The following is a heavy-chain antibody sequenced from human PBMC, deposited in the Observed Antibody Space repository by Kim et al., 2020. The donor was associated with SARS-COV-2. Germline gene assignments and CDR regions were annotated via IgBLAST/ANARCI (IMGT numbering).Heavy chain of an antibody. Sequence: GGSLRLSCVASGFTFSNYAMNWVRQTPGKGLEWVSGISGSGDTRYYADSVKGRFTISRDNFKNTMYLQMNSLRVEDTAVYYCARPPLHYDSYWYTHYFDLWGQGTLVTVSS. CDR3: ARPPLHYDSYWYTHYFDL. CDR1: GFTFSNYA. V-gene: IGHV3-23*01. CDR2: ISGSGDTR. J-gene: IGHJ4*02. D-gene: IGHD3-22*01.